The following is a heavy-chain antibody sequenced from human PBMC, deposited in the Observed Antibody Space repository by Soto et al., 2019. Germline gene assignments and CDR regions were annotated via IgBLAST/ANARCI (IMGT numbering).Heavy chain of an antibody. CDR1: GFTFSSYA. D-gene: IGHD5-12*01. J-gene: IGHJ4*02. CDR3: ARDLVYSGYDGPPRPDY. CDR2: ISYDGSNK. Sequence: QVQLVESGGGVVQPGRSLRLSCAASGFTFSSYAMHWVRQAPGKGLEWVAVISYDGSNKYYADSVKGRFTISRDNSKNTLYLQMNSLRAEDTAVYYCARDLVYSGYDGPPRPDYWGQGTLFTVSS. V-gene: IGHV3-30-3*01.